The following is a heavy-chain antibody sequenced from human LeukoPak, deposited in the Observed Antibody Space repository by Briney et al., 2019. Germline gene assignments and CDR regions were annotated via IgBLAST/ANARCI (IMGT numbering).Heavy chain of an antibody. J-gene: IGHJ4*02. V-gene: IGHV4-34*12. D-gene: IGHD2-2*01. CDR3: ARRTMPFDV. CDR1: NASFSSFY. Sequence: SETLSLTCVVYNASFSSFYWSWIRQSPGKGLEWIGEIIHSGSTNYNPSLKSRVTISVDSSKNQFSLNLNSVTAADTAVYYCARRTMPFDVWGQGDLVTVSS. CDR2: IIHSGST.